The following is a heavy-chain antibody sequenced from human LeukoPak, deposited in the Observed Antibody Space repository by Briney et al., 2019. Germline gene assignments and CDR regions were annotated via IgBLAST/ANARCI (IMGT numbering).Heavy chain of an antibody. Sequence: GGSLRLSCAASGFTFSSYAMSWVRQAPGKGLEWVSAISGSGGSTYYADSVKDRFTISRDNSKNTLYLQMNSLRAEDTAVYYCAKGTSWVSDYYYMDVWGKGTTVTVSS. D-gene: IGHD2-8*01. J-gene: IGHJ6*03. CDR2: ISGSGGST. V-gene: IGHV3-23*01. CDR3: AKGTSWVSDYYYMDV. CDR1: GFTFSSYA.